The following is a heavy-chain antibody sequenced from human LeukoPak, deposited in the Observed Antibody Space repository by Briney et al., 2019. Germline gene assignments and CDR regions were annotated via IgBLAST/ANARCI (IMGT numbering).Heavy chain of an antibody. V-gene: IGHV1-2*02. CDR1: GYTFTAYS. D-gene: IGHD3-10*01. CDR3: GRDLDYYGSGSFFNI. Sequence: ASVKVSCKASGYTFTAYSMHWVRQAPGQGLEWMGWINPNSGGTDYAQKFQGRVTMTRDTSITTAYMELSRLRSDDTAVYYCGRDLDYYGSGSFFNIWGQGTMVTVSS. CDR2: INPNSGGT. J-gene: IGHJ3*02.